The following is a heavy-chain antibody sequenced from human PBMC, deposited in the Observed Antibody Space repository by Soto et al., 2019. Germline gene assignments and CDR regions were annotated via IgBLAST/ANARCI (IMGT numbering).Heavy chain of an antibody. Sequence: GASVKVSCKASGGTFSSYTISWVRQAPGQGLEWMGRIIPILGIANYAQKFQGRVTMTGDKCTSTAYMELSSLRSEDTAVYYFARVKLCSGGSCYSAWAFDIWGQGTMVTVSS. D-gene: IGHD2-15*01. CDR2: IIPILGIA. J-gene: IGHJ3*02. CDR1: GGTFSSYT. V-gene: IGHV1-69*02. CDR3: ARVKLCSGGSCYSAWAFDI.